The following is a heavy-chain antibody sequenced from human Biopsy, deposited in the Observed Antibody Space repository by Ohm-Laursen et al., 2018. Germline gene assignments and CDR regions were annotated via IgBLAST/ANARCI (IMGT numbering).Heavy chain of an antibody. Sequence: SLRLPCAASGFTFGDYYMNWIRQAPGKGLEWVSFITNTGRTVYADSVKGRFTISRDNADNSLHLQMKSLRAEDTAEYHSARELGNGMDVWGQGTPVTVSS. V-gene: IGHV3-11*01. CDR3: ARELGNGMDV. CDR1: GFTFGDYY. CDR2: ITNTGRTV. J-gene: IGHJ6*02.